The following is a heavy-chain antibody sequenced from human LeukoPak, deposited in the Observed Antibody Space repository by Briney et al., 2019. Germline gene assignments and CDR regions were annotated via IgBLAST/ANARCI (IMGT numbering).Heavy chain of an antibody. V-gene: IGHV3-74*01. D-gene: IGHD6-13*01. CDR3: ARVKQQLVRLLGRDTTYYYYYYLDV. Sequence: GGSLRLSCAASGFTFSSYWMHWVRQAPGKGLVWVSRINSDGSSTSYADSVKGRFTISRDNAKNTLYLQMNSLRAEDTAVYYCARVKQQLVRLLGRDTTYYYYYYLDVWGKGTTVTVSS. CDR1: GFTFSSYW. J-gene: IGHJ6*03. CDR2: INSDGSST.